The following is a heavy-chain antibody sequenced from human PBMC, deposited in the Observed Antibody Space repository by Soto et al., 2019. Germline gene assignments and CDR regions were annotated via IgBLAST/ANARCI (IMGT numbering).Heavy chain of an antibody. Sequence: SETLSLTCTVSGASITTSSWSWIRQPPGKGLEWIGYISYSGSTDYNPSLKSRVTISFDASKNQISLQVRSATAADAAVYYCARDLKEYCSDGKCNWFDPWGQG. CDR1: GASITTSS. CDR2: ISYSGST. J-gene: IGHJ5*02. D-gene: IGHD2-15*01. V-gene: IGHV4-59*01. CDR3: ARDLKEYCSDGKCNWFDP.